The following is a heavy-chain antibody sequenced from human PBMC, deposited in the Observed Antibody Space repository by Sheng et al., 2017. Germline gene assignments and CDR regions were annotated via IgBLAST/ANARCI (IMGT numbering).Heavy chain of an antibody. J-gene: IGHJ6*02. D-gene: IGHD6-19*01. Sequence: QVQLVQSGAEVKKPGASVKVSCKASGYTFTGYYMNWVRQAPGQGLEWMGWINPNNGDTNYAQNFQGRVTMARDTSITTAYMELSRLTSDDTAVYYCARDSSGWGWSVWGQGTTVTVSS. CDR2: INPNNGDT. CDR3: ARDSSGWGWSV. V-gene: IGHV1-2*02. CDR1: GYTFTGYY.